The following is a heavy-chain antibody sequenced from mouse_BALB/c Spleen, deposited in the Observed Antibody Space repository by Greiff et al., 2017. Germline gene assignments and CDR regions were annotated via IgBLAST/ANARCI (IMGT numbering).Heavy chain of an antibody. Sequence: VQRVESGAELVRPGVSVKISCKGSGYTFTDYAMHWVKQSHAKSLEWIGVISTYYGDASYNQKFKGKATMTVDKSSSTAYMELARLTSEDSAIYYCARDGRDYAMDYWGQGTSVTVSS. J-gene: IGHJ4*01. D-gene: IGHD1-1*01. CDR2: ISTYYGDA. CDR3: ARDGRDYAMDY. CDR1: GYTFTDYA. V-gene: IGHV1S137*01.